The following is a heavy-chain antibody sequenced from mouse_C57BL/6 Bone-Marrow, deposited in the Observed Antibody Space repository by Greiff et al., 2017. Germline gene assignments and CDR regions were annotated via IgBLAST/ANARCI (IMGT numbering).Heavy chain of an antibody. CDR2: LYPRSGNT. V-gene: IGHV1-81*01. J-gene: IGHJ3*01. Sequence: QVQLQQSGAELARPGASVKLSCKASGYTFTSYGISWVKQRTGQGLAWIGELYPRSGNTYYNEKFKGKATLTADKSSSTAYMELRSLTSEDSAVYFCASPYDYGGTWFAYWGQGTLVTVSA. D-gene: IGHD2-4*01. CDR3: ASPYDYGGTWFAY. CDR1: GYTFTSYG.